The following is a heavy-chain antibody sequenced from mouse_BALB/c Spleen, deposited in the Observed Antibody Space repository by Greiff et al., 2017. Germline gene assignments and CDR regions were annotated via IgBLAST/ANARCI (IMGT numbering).Heavy chain of an antibody. J-gene: IGHJ4*01. Sequence: EVQRVESGGGLVQPGGSLRLSCATSGFTFTDYYMCWVRQPPGKALEWLGFISNKANGYTTEYSAFVKGRFTISGNDSQSILYLQMNTLRAEDSATYYVARDIWIDRGAMDYWGQGTSVTVSS. V-gene: IGHV7-3*02. CDR1: GFTFTDYY. CDR2: ISNKANGYTT. D-gene: IGHD3-2*01. CDR3: ARDIWIDRGAMDY.